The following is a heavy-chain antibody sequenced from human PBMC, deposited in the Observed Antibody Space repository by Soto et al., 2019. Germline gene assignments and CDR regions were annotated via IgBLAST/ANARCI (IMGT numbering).Heavy chain of an antibody. D-gene: IGHD4-17*01. CDR3: AKEDEFGDYSNDAFDM. CDR2: ISGSGDNT. J-gene: IGHJ3*02. V-gene: IGHV3-23*01. Sequence: EAHLLESGGGLVQPGGSLRLSCAASGFTFSTFAMSWVRQAPGKGLEWVSGISGSGDNTYYADSVKGRFTISRDNSKKTVYLQMNSLRAEDTALYYCAKEDEFGDYSNDAFDMWGQGTMVTVSS. CDR1: GFTFSTFA.